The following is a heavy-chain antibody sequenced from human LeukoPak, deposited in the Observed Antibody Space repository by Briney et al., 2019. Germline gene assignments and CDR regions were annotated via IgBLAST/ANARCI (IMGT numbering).Heavy chain of an antibody. CDR2: IYYSGST. CDR1: GGSISSGDYY. CDR3: ATARHRRDAFDT. Sequence: PSETLSLTCTVSGGSISSGDYYWSWIRQPPGKGLEWIGYIYYSGSTYYNPSLKSRVTISVDTSKNQFSLKLSSVTAADTAVYYCATARHRRDAFDTWGQGTMVTVSS. J-gene: IGHJ3*02. V-gene: IGHV4-30-4*01. D-gene: IGHD6-6*01.